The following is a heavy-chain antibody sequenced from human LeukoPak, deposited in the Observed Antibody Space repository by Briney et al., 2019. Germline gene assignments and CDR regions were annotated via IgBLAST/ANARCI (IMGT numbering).Heavy chain of an antibody. CDR3: ARDQYSSTNYGVFDH. J-gene: IGHJ4*02. CDR2: ISSGGSST. CDR1: GFTYSDHY. D-gene: IGHD6-13*01. Sequence: GGSLRLSCAASGFTYSDHYMTWLRQAPGEGLEGGSYISSGGSSTYYADSVKGRFTISRDNAKKSLYLQMNSLRAEDTAVYYCARDQYSSTNYGVFDHWGQGTLVSVSS. V-gene: IGHV3-11*01.